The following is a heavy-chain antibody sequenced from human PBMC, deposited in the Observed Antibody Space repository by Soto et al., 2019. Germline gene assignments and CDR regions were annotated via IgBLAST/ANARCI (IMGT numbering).Heavy chain of an antibody. CDR1: GGSFSGYY. Sequence: SETLSLTCAVYGGSFSGYYWSWIRQPPGKGLEWIGEINHSGSTNYNPSLKSRVTISVDTSKNQFSLKLSSVTAADTAVYYCARGYKSIAVAGTHAEYFQHWGQGTLLTVSS. CDR3: ARGYKSIAVAGTHAEYFQH. D-gene: IGHD6-19*01. CDR2: INHSGST. J-gene: IGHJ1*01. V-gene: IGHV4-34*01.